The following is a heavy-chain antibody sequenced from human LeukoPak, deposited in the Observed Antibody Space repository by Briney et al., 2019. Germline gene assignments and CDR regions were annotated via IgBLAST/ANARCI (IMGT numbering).Heavy chain of an antibody. V-gene: IGHV3-30-3*01. D-gene: IGHD1/OR15-1a*01. Sequence: PGGSLRLSCAASGFTFSSYAMHWVRQAPGKGLEWVALISYDGSNKYYADSVKGRFTISRDNSKNTLYLQMDSLRAEDTAMYYCVRDNNGDYWGQGTLVTVSS. J-gene: IGHJ4*02. CDR2: ISYDGSNK. CDR1: GFTFSSYA. CDR3: VRDNNGDY.